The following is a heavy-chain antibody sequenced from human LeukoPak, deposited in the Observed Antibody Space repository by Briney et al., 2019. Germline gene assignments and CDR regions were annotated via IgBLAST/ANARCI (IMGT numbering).Heavy chain of an antibody. D-gene: IGHD3-22*01. CDR3: ARMTYYYDSSGPVGSFDI. CDR2: INHSGST. CDR1: GGSIRSSYYY. J-gene: IGHJ3*02. Sequence: SETLSLTCTVSGGSIRSSYYYWGWIRQPPGKGLEWIGEINHSGSTNYNPSLKSRVTISVDTSKNQFSLKLSSVTAADTAVYYCARMTYYYDSSGPVGSFDIWGQGTMVTVSS. V-gene: IGHV4-39*07.